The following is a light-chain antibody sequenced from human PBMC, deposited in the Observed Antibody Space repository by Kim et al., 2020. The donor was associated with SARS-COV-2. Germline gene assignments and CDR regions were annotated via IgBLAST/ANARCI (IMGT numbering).Light chain of an antibody. CDR1: KLGDKY. CDR3: QAWDSSIYV. V-gene: IGLV3-1*01. Sequence: SVSPGQTASITCSGDKLGDKYASWYQQKPGQSPVVVSFRDNRRPSGSPERFSGSNSGNTATLTISGTQAMDEADYYCQAWDSSIYVFGTGTKVTVL. J-gene: IGLJ1*01. CDR2: RDN.